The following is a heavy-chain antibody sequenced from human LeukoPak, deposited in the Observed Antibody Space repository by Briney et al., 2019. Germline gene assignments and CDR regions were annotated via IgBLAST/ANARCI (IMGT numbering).Heavy chain of an antibody. Sequence: SETLSLTCAVYGGSFSGYYWSWIRQPPGEGLEWIGEINHSGSTNYNPSLKSRVTISVDTSKNQFSLNLSSMTAADTAVYYCTRRGPGDWGQGTLVTVSS. D-gene: IGHD3-10*01. CDR2: INHSGST. V-gene: IGHV4-34*01. J-gene: IGHJ4*02. CDR3: TRRGPGD. CDR1: GGSFSGYY.